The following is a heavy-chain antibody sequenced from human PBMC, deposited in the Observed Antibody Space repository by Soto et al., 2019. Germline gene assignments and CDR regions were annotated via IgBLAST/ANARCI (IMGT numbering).Heavy chain of an antibody. CDR1: RYTFTVYD. CDR3: ARRSTTYLHDVIYDR. D-gene: IGHD1-1*01. V-gene: IGHV1-2*02. CDR2: MKPDRGDP. Sequence: ASVKVSCKTARYTFTVYDIVRVRQSPGQGHEWLGWMKPDRGDPNYAQQFRGRVNMTRHTPINTAYMELNNFLSGDPAVYYCARRSTTYLHDVIYDRWGQGPLVTVSS. J-gene: IGHJ5*02.